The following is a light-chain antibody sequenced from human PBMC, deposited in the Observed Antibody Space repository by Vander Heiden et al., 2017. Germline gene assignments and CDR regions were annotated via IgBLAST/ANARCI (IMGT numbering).Light chain of an antibody. Sequence: AIRITQSPSSLSASTGDRVTITCRASQGISSYLAWYQQKPGKAPKLLIYAASTLQSGVPSRFSGSGSGTDFTLTISCLQSEDFATYYCQQDDSSPRTFGHGTKVDIK. V-gene: IGKV1-8*01. CDR2: AAS. CDR3: QQDDSSPRT. CDR1: QGISSY. J-gene: IGKJ3*01.